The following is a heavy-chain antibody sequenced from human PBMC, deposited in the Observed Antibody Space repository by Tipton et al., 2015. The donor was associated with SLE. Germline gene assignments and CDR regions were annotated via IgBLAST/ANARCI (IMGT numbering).Heavy chain of an antibody. V-gene: IGHV4-39*07. Sequence: TLSLTCTVSGGSISSSRYYWGWIRQPPWKGREWVGSIYYSWGTYYNPSLKSRVTISVDTSKNQVSLKLSSLTAADTAVYYCARGPSYASRRNWFEPSGQGTLVNVSS. D-gene: IGHD3-16*01. CDR1: GGSISSSRYY. J-gene: IGHJ5*02. CDR3: ARGPSYASRRNWFEP. CDR2: IYYSWGT.